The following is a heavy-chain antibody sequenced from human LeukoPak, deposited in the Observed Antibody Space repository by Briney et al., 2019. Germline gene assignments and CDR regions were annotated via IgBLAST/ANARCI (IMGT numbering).Heavy chain of an antibody. CDR1: GDSIRSYY. J-gene: IGHJ4*02. Sequence: SETLSLTCNVSGDSIRSYYWSWIRQSPGKGLEWIGYISYSGSTNYNPSLKSRVTISVHTSKNQFSLKLRSVTAADTAAYYCARAKGDYWGQGTLVTVSS. CDR3: ARAKGDY. V-gene: IGHV4-59*01. CDR2: ISYSGST.